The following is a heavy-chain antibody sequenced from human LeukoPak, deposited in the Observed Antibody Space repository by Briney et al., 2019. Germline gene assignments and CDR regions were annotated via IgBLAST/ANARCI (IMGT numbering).Heavy chain of an antibody. V-gene: IGHV3-23*01. Sequence: PGGSLRLSCAASGFTFSSYAMSWVRQAPGKGLEWVSAISGSGGSTYYADSVKGRFTISRDNSKNTLYLQMNSLRAEDTAVYYCAGPAVAGPPEDYYFDYGGKGTLITVSS. CDR2: ISGSGGST. CDR1: GFTFSSYA. D-gene: IGHD6-19*01. CDR3: AGPAVAGPPEDYYFDY. J-gene: IGHJ4*02.